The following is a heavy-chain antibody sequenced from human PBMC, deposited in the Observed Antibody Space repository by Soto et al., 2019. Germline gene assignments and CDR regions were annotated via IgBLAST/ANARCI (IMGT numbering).Heavy chain of an antibody. D-gene: IGHD5-12*01. V-gene: IGHV3-23*01. Sequence: GSLRLSCAASGFTFSSYAMIWIRQVPGKGLEWVSGLYGSGGGIHYADSVKGRFTISRDNSAYSVYLQMNDLRVEDSAVYYCAKDAVSLDGVWLAHDWGQGTVVTVS. J-gene: IGHJ4*02. CDR3: AKDAVSLDGVWLAHD. CDR1: GFTFSSYA. CDR2: LYGSGGGI.